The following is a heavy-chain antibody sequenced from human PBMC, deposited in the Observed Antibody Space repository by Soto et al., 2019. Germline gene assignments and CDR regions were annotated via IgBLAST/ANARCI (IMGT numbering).Heavy chain of an antibody. D-gene: IGHD1-26*01. Sequence: QVQLVESGGGVVQPGRSLRLSCAASGFTFSSYGMHWVRQAPGKGLEWVAVIWYDGSNKYYADSVKGRFTISRDNSKNTLYLQMNSLRAEDTAVYYCARDRGELIFDYWGQGTLVTVSS. CDR1: GFTFSSYG. CDR3: ARDRGELIFDY. V-gene: IGHV3-33*01. CDR2: IWYDGSNK. J-gene: IGHJ4*02.